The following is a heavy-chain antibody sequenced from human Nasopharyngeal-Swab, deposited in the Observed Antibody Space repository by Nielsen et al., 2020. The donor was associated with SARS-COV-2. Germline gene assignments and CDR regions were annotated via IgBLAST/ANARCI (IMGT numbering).Heavy chain of an antibody. V-gene: IGHV4-34*01. CDR1: GGSFSGYY. Sequence: SETLSLTCAVYGGSFSGYYWSWIRQPPGKGLEWIGEINHSGSTNYNPSFKSRVTISVDTSKNQFSLSLTSVTAADTAVYYCARAPVGSGYRYFDYWGQGALVTVSS. D-gene: IGHD3-3*01. J-gene: IGHJ4*02. CDR3: ARAPVGSGYRYFDY. CDR2: INHSGST.